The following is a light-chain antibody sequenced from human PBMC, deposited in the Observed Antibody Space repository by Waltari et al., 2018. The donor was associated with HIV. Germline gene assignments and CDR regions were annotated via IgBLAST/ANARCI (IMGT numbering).Light chain of an antibody. V-gene: IGKV3-20*01. J-gene: IGKJ4*01. CDR1: QSVSSPY. CDR2: GAS. Sequence: EIVLTQSPGTLSLSPGERATLSCRPSQSVSSPYLAWYQQKPGQTTRLLIYGASRRATGIPDRFSGSGSGTDFTLTISRLEPEDFAVYYCQLYGSSPLTFGGGTKVEIQ. CDR3: QLYGSSPLT.